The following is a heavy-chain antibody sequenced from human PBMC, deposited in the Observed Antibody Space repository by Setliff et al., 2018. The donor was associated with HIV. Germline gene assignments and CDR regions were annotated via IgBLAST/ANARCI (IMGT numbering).Heavy chain of an antibody. CDR3: ARGNGWFDF. CDR2: INPSGGST. J-gene: IGHJ5*01. D-gene: IGHD4-4*01. Sequence: ASVKVSCKASGYTFTNYYIHWVRQAPGQGLEWTGIINPSGGSTNYAQKFQGSVTMTSDTSTSTVYMELSSLRSEDTAVYYCARGNGWFDFWGQGTLVTVSS. V-gene: IGHV1-46*01. CDR1: GYTFTNYY.